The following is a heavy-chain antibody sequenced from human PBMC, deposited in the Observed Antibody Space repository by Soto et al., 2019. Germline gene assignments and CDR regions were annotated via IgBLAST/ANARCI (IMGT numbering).Heavy chain of an antibody. J-gene: IGHJ5*02. CDR1: GGSISSYY. V-gene: IGHV4-59*01. Sequence: PSETLSLTCSVSGGSISSYYWSWIRQPPGKGLEWIGYIFYSGRSGSTNHNPSLKSRVTISVDTSKNQFSLKLSSVTAADKAVYYCARNALGWFDTWGQGTLVTVSS. CDR3: ARNALGWFDT. D-gene: IGHD3-16*02. CDR2: IFYSGRSGST.